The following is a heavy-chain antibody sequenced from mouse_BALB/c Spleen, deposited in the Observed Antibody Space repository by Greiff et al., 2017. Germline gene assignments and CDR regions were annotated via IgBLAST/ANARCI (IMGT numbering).Heavy chain of an antibody. D-gene: IGHD1-2*01. Sequence: ESGPGILQPSQTLSLTCSFSGFSLSTYGIGVGWIRQPSGKGLEWLAHIWWNDNKYYNTALKSRLTISKDTSNNQVFLKIASVDTADTATYYCARIAITTATFAYWGQGTLVTVSA. V-gene: IGHV8-11*01. CDR1: GFSLSTYGIG. J-gene: IGHJ3*01. CDR3: ARIAITTATFAY. CDR2: IWWNDNK.